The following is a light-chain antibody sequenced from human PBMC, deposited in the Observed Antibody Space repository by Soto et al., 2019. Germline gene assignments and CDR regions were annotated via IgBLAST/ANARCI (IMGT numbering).Light chain of an antibody. J-gene: IGKJ1*01. CDR2: GAS. CDR1: QSVSSSY. V-gene: IGKV3-20*01. CDR3: QQYGSSQT. Sequence: EIVFTQSPATLSLSPGERATLSCRASQSVSSSYLAWSQQKPGQAPRLLIYGASSRATGIPDRFSGSGSGTDFTLTISRLEPEDSAVYYCQQYGSSQTFGQGTKVDIK.